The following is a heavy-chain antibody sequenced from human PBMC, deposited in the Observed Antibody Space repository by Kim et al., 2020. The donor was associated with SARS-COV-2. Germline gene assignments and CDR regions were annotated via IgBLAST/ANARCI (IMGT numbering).Heavy chain of an antibody. Sequence: SETLSLTCTVSGGSISSGGYYWSWIRQHPGKGLEWIGYIYYSGSTYYNPSLKSRVTISVDTSKNQFSLKLSSVTAADTAVYYCARSGAGIVVVPAAPGLFDPWGQGSLVTVSS. D-gene: IGHD2-2*01. CDR3: ARSGAGIVVVPAAPGLFDP. V-gene: IGHV4-31*03. J-gene: IGHJ5*02. CDR2: IYYSGST. CDR1: GGSISSGGYY.